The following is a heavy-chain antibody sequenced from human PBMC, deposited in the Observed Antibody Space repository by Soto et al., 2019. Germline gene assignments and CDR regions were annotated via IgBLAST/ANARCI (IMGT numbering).Heavy chain of an antibody. V-gene: IGHV1-3*01. CDR2: INAGNGNT. J-gene: IGHJ4*02. CDR1: GYTFTSYA. Sequence: ASVKVSCTASGYTFTSYAMHWVRQAPGQRLEWMGWINAGNGNTKYSQKFQGRVTITRDTSASTAYMELSSLRSEDTAVYYCARGPNPYYFDYWGQGTLVTAPQ. CDR3: ARGPNPYYFDY.